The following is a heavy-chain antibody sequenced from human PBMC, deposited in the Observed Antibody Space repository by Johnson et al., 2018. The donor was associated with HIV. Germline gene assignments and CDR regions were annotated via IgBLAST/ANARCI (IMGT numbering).Heavy chain of an antibody. V-gene: IGHV3-7*01. J-gene: IGHJ3*01. CDR1: GFTCSSYW. CDR2: IKQDGSEK. Sequence: EVQLVESGGGLVQPGGALRRSCVASGFTCSSYWTHWVRQAPGKGLEWVANIKQDGSEKYYVDAVKGRFTVSRDSYNTTLFLQMKSLRPEDTDVYFWAKEDCSAIVCSDDGFHLWGQGTMVTLSS. D-gene: IGHD2-15*01. CDR3: AKEDCSAIVCSDDGFHL.